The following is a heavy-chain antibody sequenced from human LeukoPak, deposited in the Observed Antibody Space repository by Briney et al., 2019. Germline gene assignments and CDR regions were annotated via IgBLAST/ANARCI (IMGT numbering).Heavy chain of an antibody. CDR3: AKDNPTSGYSGYLFDN. V-gene: IGHV3-23*01. J-gene: IGHJ4*02. CDR1: GFTFSTYI. Sequence: PGGSLRLSCEASGFTFSTYIMTWVRQAPGKGLEWVSTIKAGAEATFYADSVKDRFTISRDNSKNTLYLQMNSLRAEDTAVYYCAKDNPTSGYSGYLFDNWGQGTLVTVSS. D-gene: IGHD5-12*01. CDR2: IKAGAEAT.